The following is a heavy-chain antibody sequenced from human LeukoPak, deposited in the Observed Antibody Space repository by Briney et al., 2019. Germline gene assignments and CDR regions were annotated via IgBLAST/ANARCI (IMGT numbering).Heavy chain of an antibody. CDR1: GLTFSRYD. Sequence: PGGSLRLFRAASGLTFSRYDLSWVPQAPAKGLEWVSDISGSGGSTYYADALKGRYPNHRDNSKSTLYVQMNSRRAEDTAVYYCAKAPCGGVIAPDYFDYWGQGTLVTVSS. CDR2: ISGSGGST. D-gene: IGHD3-16*02. V-gene: IGHV3-23*01. J-gene: IGHJ4*02. CDR3: AKAPCGGVIAPDYFDY.